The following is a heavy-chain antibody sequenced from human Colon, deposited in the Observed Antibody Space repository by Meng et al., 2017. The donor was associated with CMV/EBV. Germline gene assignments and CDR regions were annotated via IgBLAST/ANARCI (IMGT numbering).Heavy chain of an antibody. D-gene: IGHD2/OR15-2a*01. V-gene: IGHV4-39*07. J-gene: IGHJ4*02. CDR3: AQRIYIDSYYFDS. CDR1: GGPISSNYY. CDR2: LYYNGDT. Sequence: QPQLQESGPXLVKPXXXLSLTCTVSGGPISSNYYWGWIRQSPGKGLEWIGSLYYNGDTYYNPSLKSRVTLSVDTSKNQFSLKLNSVIAADTAVYYCAQRIYIDSYYFDSWGQGTLVTVSS.